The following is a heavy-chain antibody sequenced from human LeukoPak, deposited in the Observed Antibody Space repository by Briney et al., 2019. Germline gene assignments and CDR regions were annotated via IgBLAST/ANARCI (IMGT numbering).Heavy chain of an antibody. CDR2: IRSSSTTI. CDR1: GFTFSSYT. J-gene: IGHJ6*02. Sequence: PGGSLRLSCAASGFTFSSYTMNWVRQAPGKGLEWISYIRSSSTTIYYADSVKGRFTISRDSAKNSLFLQMNSLRAEDTAVYYCARRTISTLPYALDVWGQGTTVTVSS. CDR3: ARRTISTLPYALDV. D-gene: IGHD1/OR15-1a*01. V-gene: IGHV3-48*01.